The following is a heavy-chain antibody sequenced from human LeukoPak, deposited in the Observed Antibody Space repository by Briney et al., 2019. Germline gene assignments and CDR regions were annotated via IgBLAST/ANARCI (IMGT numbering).Heavy chain of an antibody. D-gene: IGHD3-22*01. J-gene: IGHJ4*02. CDR3: ASYYDSSGSAFDY. V-gene: IGHV3-21*01. Sequence: GGSLRLPCAASGFTFSSYSMNWVRQAPGKGLEWVSSISSSSSYIYYADSVKGRFTISRDNAKNSLYLQMNSLRAEDTAVYYCASYYDSSGSAFDYWGQGTLVTVSS. CDR1: GFTFSSYS. CDR2: ISSSSSYI.